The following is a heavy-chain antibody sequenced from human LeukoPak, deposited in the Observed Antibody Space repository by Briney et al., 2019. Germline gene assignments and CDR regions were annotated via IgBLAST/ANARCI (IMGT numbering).Heavy chain of an antibody. V-gene: IGHV3-23*01. CDR3: ARDDYGETFDY. J-gene: IGHJ4*02. D-gene: IGHD4-17*01. CDR1: GFSFSTSA. CDR2: ISGSGGST. Sequence: GGSLRLSCAASGFSFSTSAMTWVRQAPGKGLEWVSAISGSGGSTYYADSVKGRFTISRDNSKNTLYPQMNSLRAEDTAVYYCARDDYGETFDYWGQGTLVTVSS.